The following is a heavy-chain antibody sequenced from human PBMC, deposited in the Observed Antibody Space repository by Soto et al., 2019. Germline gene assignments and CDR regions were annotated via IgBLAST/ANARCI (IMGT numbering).Heavy chain of an antibody. CDR3: ASAGGFSLFDY. Sequence: EVQLVESGGGLVKPGGSLRLSCAASGFTLSTYILTWVRQAPGKGLEWVSSISSSGTDIYYADSVKGRFTISRDNAKSSLYLQMNSLRVEDMAVYYCASAGGFSLFDYWGQGTLVTISS. J-gene: IGHJ4*02. CDR2: ISSSGTDI. D-gene: IGHD2-8*02. CDR1: GFTLSTYI. V-gene: IGHV3-21*01.